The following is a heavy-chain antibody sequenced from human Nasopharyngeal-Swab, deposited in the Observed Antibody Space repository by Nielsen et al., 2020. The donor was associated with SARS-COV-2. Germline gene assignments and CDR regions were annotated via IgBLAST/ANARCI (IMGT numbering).Heavy chain of an antibody. Sequence: GGSLRLSCVASGFIVSYNYMSWVRQVPGKGLEWVSVIYAGGDTYYADSVRGRFTISSDKSKNMVYLQMNSLTADDTAVYYCVRSLRQWLAHDSWGQGTLVTVSS. J-gene: IGHJ4*02. D-gene: IGHD6-19*01. CDR1: GFIVSYNY. CDR2: IYAGGDT. CDR3: VRSLRQWLAHDS. V-gene: IGHV3-53*01.